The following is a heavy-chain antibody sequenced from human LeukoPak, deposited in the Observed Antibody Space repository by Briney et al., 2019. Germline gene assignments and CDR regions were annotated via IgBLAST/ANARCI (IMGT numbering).Heavy chain of an antibody. Sequence: GGSLRLSCAASGFTFSSYSMDWVRQAPGKGLEWVGRTRKKTNSYTTEYAASVKGRFTISRDDSKNSLYLQMNSLKAEDTAVHYCTRVVLVGTTYSYFDYWGQGTLVTVSS. CDR3: TRVVLVGTTYSYFDY. CDR2: TRKKTNSYTT. J-gene: IGHJ4*02. D-gene: IGHD1-26*01. CDR1: GFTFSSYS. V-gene: IGHV3-72*01.